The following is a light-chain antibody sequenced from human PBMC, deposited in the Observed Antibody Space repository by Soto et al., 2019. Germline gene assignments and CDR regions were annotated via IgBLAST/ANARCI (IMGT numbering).Light chain of an antibody. CDR1: QSVSSSY. CDR2: AAS. CDR3: QQYCRSPRFT. Sequence: EIVLTQSPGTLSLSPGERATLSCRASQSVSSSYLAWYQQKPGQAPRLLIYAASSRATGIPDRFRGSGSGTDFTLTISRLEPEDFAVYYCQQYCRSPRFTFCPGTKVDIK. J-gene: IGKJ3*01. V-gene: IGKV3-20*01.